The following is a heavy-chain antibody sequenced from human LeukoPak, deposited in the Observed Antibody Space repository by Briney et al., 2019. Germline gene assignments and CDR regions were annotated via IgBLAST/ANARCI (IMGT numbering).Heavy chain of an antibody. Sequence: SETLSLTCTVSGVSISSSNSYWGWIRQPPGKGLEWIGYIYYSGSTNYNPSLKSRVTISVDTSKNQFSLKLSSVTAADTAVYYCARGTEVLWLGPYYYYMDVWGKGTTVTISS. J-gene: IGHJ6*03. D-gene: IGHD3-10*01. CDR3: ARGTEVLWLGPYYYYMDV. CDR2: IYYSGST. V-gene: IGHV4-61*05. CDR1: GVSISSSNSY.